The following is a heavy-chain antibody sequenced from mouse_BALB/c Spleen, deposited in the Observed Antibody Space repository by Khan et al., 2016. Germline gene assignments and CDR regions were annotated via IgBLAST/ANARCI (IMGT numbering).Heavy chain of an antibody. CDR1: GFTFTDYY. J-gene: IGHJ2*01. D-gene: IGHD1-1*01. V-gene: IGHV7-3*02. Sequence: EVELVGSGGGLVQPGGSLRLSCATSGFTFTDYYMSWVRQPPVKALAWLGFISNKANGYTTVYSASVKGRYPISRAHSQIILYLQMNTLRAEDSTTYYFTGDNYGFDYWGQGTTLTVSS. CDR3: TGDNYGFDY. CDR2: ISNKANGYTT.